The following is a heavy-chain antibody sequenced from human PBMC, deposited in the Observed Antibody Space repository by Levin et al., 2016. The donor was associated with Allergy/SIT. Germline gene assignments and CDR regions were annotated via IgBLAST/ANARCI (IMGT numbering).Heavy chain of an antibody. D-gene: IGHD6-13*01. J-gene: IGHJ6*02. CDR1: GGSFSGYY. V-gene: IGHV4-34*03. Sequence: SETLSLTCAVYGGSFSGYYWSWIRQPPGKGLEWIGEINHSGSTNYNPSLKSRVTISVDTSKNQFSLKLSSVTAADTAVYYCRGNIAARYYGMDVWGQGTTVTVSS. CDR2: INHSGST. CDR3: RGNIAARYYGMDV.